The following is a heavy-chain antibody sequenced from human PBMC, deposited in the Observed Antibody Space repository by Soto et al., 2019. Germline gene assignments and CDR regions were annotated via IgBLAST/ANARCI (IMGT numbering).Heavy chain of an antibody. CDR3: ARGEHEFDY. CDR1: GFTFSSYG. Sequence: QVQLVESGGGVVQPGRSLRLSCAASGFTFSSYGMHWVRQAPGKGLEWAAVIWYDGSNKYYADSVKGRFTISRDNSKNTLYLQMNSLRAEDTAVYYCARGEHEFDYWGQGTLVTVSS. V-gene: IGHV3-33*01. J-gene: IGHJ4*02. CDR2: IWYDGSNK.